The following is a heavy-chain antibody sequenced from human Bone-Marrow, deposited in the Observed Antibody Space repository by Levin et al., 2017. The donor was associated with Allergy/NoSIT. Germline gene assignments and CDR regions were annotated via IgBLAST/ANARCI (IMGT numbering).Heavy chain of an antibody. Sequence: GESLKISCAASGFTFSDYYMSWIRQAPGKGLEWVSYISSSSSYTNYADSVKGRFTISRDNAKNSLYLQMNSLRAEDTAVYYCARVGQAFGGVNTYYFDYWGQGTLVTVSS. D-gene: IGHD3-16*01. J-gene: IGHJ4*02. CDR1: GFTFSDYY. V-gene: IGHV3-11*05. CDR3: ARVGQAFGGVNTYYFDY. CDR2: ISSSSSYT.